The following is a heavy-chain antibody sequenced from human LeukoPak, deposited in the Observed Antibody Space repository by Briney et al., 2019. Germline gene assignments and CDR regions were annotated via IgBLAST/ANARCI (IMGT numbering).Heavy chain of an antibody. J-gene: IGHJ4*02. CDR3: TRDLNHDSSG. D-gene: IGHD3-22*01. CDR2: IKFDGSEI. V-gene: IGHV3-7*01. CDR1: GFSLSDYW. Sequence: GGSLRLSCAASGFSLSDYWMTWVRQAPGEGLECVGNIKFDGSEIYYLDSVRGRFSISRDNAKNSLYLQMHSLRVEDTAVYYCTRDLNHDSSGWGQGTLVTVSS.